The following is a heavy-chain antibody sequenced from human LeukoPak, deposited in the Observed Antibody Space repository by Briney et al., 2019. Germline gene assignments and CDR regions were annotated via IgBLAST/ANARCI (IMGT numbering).Heavy chain of an antibody. CDR3: ARNGAFSMDY. CDR2: VLHSGST. Sequence: PSGTLSLTCAVSGGSISIDYWWSWVRQAPGKGLEWIGEVLHSGSTTCNPSLKSRVTISVDTSKNQLSLEVTSATAADTAMYYCARNGAFSMDYWGQGILVTVSS. J-gene: IGHJ4*02. V-gene: IGHV4-4*02. D-gene: IGHD2-8*01. CDR1: GGSISIDYW.